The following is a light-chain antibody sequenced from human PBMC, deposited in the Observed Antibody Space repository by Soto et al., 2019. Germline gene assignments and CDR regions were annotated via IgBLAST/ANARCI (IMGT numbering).Light chain of an antibody. CDR3: QQRSNWPIT. CDR2: DAS. CDR1: QSVSSY. V-gene: IGKV3-11*01. Sequence: EIVLTQSPATLSLSPGERANLSCRAGQSVSSYLAWYQQKPGQAPRLLIYDASNRATGIPARYSGSGSGTDLTLTISSLEPEDFAVYYCQQRSNWPITFGQGTRLEIK. J-gene: IGKJ5*01.